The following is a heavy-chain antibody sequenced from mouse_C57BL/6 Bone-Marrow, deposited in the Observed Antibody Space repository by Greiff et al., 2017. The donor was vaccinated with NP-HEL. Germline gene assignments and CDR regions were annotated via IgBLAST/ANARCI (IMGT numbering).Heavy chain of an antibody. Sequence: QQPGAELVKPGASVKLSCKASGYTFTSYWMHWVKQRPGQGLEWIGMIHPNSGSTNYNEKFKSKATLTVDKSSSTAYMQLSSLTSEDSAVYYCARRATMVTTDWFAYWGQGTLVTVSA. CDR3: ARRATMVTTDWFAY. D-gene: IGHD2-2*01. V-gene: IGHV1-64*01. CDR2: IHPNSGST. J-gene: IGHJ3*01. CDR1: GYTFTSYW.